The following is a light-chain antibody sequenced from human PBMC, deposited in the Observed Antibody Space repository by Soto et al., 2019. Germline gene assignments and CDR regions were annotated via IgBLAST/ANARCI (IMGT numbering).Light chain of an antibody. CDR3: QQYGSSPTT. CDR1: QSVFNNH. V-gene: IGKV3-20*01. Sequence: EIVLAQSPGTLSLSPGERATLSCRASQSVFNNHIGWYQQKPGQAPRRLIFGASFRATGTPDRFSGSGSGTDFTLTISRLEPEDFAVYYCQQYGSSPTTFGQGTKVDIK. J-gene: IGKJ1*01. CDR2: GAS.